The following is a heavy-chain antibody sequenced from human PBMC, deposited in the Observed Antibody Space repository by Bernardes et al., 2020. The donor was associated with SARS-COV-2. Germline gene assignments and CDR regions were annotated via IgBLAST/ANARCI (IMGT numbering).Heavy chain of an antibody. CDR1: GFSFSTYG. V-gene: IGHV3-33*01. CDR3: ACAPSEMLRGY. Sequence: GGSLRLSCAASGFSFSTYGMHWVRQAPGKGLEWVAVIWYDGSNNYYADSVKGRFTISRDNSKNTLFLQMNSLRAEDTAVYYCACAPSEMLRGYWGQGTLVTGSS. J-gene: IGHJ4*02. D-gene: IGHD3-10*01. CDR2: IWYDGSNN.